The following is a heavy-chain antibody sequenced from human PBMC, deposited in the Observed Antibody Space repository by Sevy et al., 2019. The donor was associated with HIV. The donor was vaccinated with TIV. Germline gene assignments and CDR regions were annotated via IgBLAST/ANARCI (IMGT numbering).Heavy chain of an antibody. D-gene: IGHD1-26*01. CDR2: TYYRSQWYN. CDR3: ARGEPAGGDYLYGMDV. J-gene: IGHJ6*02. Sequence: KQSQTLSLTCAISGDSVSSNSAAWNWIRQSPSRGLEWLGRTYYRSQWYNDYALSLKSRTTITPDTSKNQFSLQLNSVTPEDTAVYYCARGEPAGGDYLYGMDVWGQGTTVTVSS. CDR1: GDSVSSNSAA. V-gene: IGHV6-1*01.